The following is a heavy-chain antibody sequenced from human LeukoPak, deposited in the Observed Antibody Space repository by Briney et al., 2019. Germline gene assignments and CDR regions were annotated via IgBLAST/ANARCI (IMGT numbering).Heavy chain of an antibody. V-gene: IGHV3-9*01. Sequence: GGSLRLSCAASGFTFDDYAMHWVRQAPGKGLEWVSGISWNSGSIGYADSVKGRFTISRDNAKNSLYLQMNSLRAEDTALYYCAKETYGDYGAAFDYWGQGILVTVSS. D-gene: IGHD4-17*01. CDR2: ISWNSGSI. CDR3: AKETYGDYGAAFDY. CDR1: GFTFDDYA. J-gene: IGHJ4*02.